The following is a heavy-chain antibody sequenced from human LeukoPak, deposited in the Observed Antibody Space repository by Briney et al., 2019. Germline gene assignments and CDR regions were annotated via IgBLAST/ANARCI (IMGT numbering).Heavy chain of an antibody. D-gene: IGHD5-18*01. V-gene: IGHV3-49*04. J-gene: IGHJ6*02. CDR2: IRSKAYRGTT. Sequence: ALRLSCKTSGFNFGDHAMTWVRQAPGKGLEWVGFIRSKAYRGTTEYAASVEGRFTISRDDSKSVVYLQMNSLKSEDTAVYYCSRGPIQLWVHNGVDVWGQGTTVTVSS. CDR1: GFNFGDHA. CDR3: SRGPIQLWVHNGVDV.